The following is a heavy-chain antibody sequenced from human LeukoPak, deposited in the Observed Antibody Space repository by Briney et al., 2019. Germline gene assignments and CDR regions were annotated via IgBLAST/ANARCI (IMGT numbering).Heavy chain of an antibody. D-gene: IGHD3-22*01. CDR3: ARVRLKIHYYYDSSGYPDAFDI. J-gene: IGHJ3*02. CDR2: FDPEDGET. CDR1: GYTLTELS. V-gene: IGHV1-24*01. Sequence: ASVKVSCKVSGYTLTELSMHWVRQAPGKGLEWMGGFDPEDGETIYAQKFQGRVTMTEDTSTDTAYMELSSLRSEDTAVYYCARVRLKIHYYYDSSGYPDAFDIWGQGTMVTVSS.